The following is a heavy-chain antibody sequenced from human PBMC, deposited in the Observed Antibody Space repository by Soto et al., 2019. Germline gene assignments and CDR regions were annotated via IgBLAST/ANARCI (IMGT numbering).Heavy chain of an antibody. CDR2: ISDSGGST. J-gene: IGHJ3*02. V-gene: IGHV3-23*01. CDR1: GFTFSSYA. CDR3: AKADAFDI. Sequence: EVQLLESGGGLVQPGGSLRLSCAVSGFTFSSYAMSWVRQAPGKGLEWVSGISDSGGSTYYADSVKGRFTISRDNSKNTRYLQMNSLRAEDTAVYYCAKADAFDIWGQGTMVTVSS.